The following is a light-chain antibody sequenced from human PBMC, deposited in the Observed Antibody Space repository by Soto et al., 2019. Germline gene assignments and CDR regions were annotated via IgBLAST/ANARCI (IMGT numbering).Light chain of an antibody. CDR1: SSDVGGYNY. Sequence: QSVLTQPPSASGSPGQSVPISCIGTSSDVGGYNYVSWYQQHPGKAPKLMIYEVSKRPSGVPDRFSGSKSGNTASLTVSGLQAEDEADYHCSSYAASNNLGVFGGGTKLTVL. V-gene: IGLV2-8*01. CDR2: EVS. J-gene: IGLJ2*01. CDR3: SSYAASNNLGV.